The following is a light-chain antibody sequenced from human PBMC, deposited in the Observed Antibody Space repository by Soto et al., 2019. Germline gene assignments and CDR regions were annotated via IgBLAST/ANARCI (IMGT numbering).Light chain of an antibody. CDR3: LQHNNWWA. CDR2: GAS. Sequence: EIVLTQSPGTLSLSPGDRATLSCRASQSVSSSYLAWYQQKPGQAPGLLIYGASTRATGVPVRFSGSGSETEFTLTISSLQSEDFAVYYCLQHNNWWAFGQGTKVDIK. J-gene: IGKJ1*01. V-gene: IGKV3-15*01. CDR1: QSVSSSY.